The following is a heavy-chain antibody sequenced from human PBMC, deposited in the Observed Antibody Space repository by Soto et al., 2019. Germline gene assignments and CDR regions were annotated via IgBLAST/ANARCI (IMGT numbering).Heavy chain of an antibody. CDR2: ISGDSSDT. Sequence: GGSLRLSCVASGFSFSPYYMSWIRQSPGKGLEWISYISGDSSDTNYADSVKGRFTISRDNARNSVYLQMNSPRVDDTAVYYCARGDRIADSWGPGTVVTVSS. V-gene: IGHV3-11*06. CDR3: ARGDRIADS. J-gene: IGHJ4*02. CDR1: GFSFSPYY. D-gene: IGHD2-15*01.